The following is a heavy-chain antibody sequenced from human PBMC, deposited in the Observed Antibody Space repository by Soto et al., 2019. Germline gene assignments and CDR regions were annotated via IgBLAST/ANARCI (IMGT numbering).Heavy chain of an antibody. J-gene: IGHJ4*02. CDR2: IIPIFGTA. CDR3: VTGTTYFDY. V-gene: IGHV1-69*13. D-gene: IGHD1-7*01. CDR1: GGTFSSYA. Sequence: EASVKVSCKASGGTFSSYAISWVRQAPGQGLEWMGGIIPIFGTANYAQKFQGRVTITADESTSTAYMELSSLRSEDTAVYYCVTGTTYFDYWGQGTLVTVSS.